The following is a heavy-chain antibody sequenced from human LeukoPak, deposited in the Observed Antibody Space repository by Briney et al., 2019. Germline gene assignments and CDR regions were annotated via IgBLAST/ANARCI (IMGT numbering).Heavy chain of an antibody. Sequence: ASVKVSCKASGYTFTSYYMHWVRQAPGQGLEWMGIINPGGGSTSYAQKFQGRVTMTRDTSTSTVYMELSSLRSEDTAVYYCAGAGTTTISSFGLDYWGQGTLVTVSS. CDR1: GYTFTSYY. CDR3: AGAGTTTISSFGLDY. D-gene: IGHD2/OR15-2a*01. V-gene: IGHV1-46*01. J-gene: IGHJ4*02. CDR2: INPGGGST.